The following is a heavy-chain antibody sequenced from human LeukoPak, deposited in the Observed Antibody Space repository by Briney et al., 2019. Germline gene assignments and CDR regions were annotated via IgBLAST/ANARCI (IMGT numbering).Heavy chain of an antibody. D-gene: IGHD6-19*01. Sequence: ASVTVSCKASGYTFTTYGIGWVRQAPGQGLQWMGWISAYNGNTNYAQKLQGRVTMTTDTSTSTAYMELRSLRSDDTAVYYCARCSGWYSASQNWFDPWGQGTLVTVSS. CDR1: GYTFTTYG. CDR3: ARCSGWYSASQNWFDP. CDR2: ISAYNGNT. V-gene: IGHV1-18*01. J-gene: IGHJ5*02.